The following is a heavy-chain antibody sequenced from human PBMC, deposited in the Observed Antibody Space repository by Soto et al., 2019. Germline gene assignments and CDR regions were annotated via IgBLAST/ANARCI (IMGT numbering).Heavy chain of an antibody. CDR2: VFYTGFT. Sequence: SETLSLTCAVSGGSISGSYYYWGWLRQSPGRGPEWIGSVFYTGFTSYNPSLESRVSVSVDTSKNQFSLKVSAVTAADTAVYYSASSQKGYNWNYFDHWGQGALVTVSS. V-gene: IGHV4-39*01. CDR1: GGSISGSYYY. J-gene: IGHJ4*01. D-gene: IGHD1-20*01. CDR3: ASSQKGYNWNYFDH.